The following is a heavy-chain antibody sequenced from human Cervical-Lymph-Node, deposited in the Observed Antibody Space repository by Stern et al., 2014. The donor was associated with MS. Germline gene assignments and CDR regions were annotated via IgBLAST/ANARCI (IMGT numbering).Heavy chain of an antibody. CDR1: GVTFSTYA. CDR3: ARKLCSGGSCYFYGMDV. CDR2: IIPIFGKA. V-gene: IGHV1-69*01. Sequence: VQLVESGAEVKKPGSSVKVSCKASGVTFSTYAISWVRQAPGQGLEWMGGIIPIFGKANHAQKFQGRVTINADESASTVYMELSSLRSEDAAVYYCARKLCSGGSCYFYGMDVWGQGTTVTVSS. J-gene: IGHJ6*02. D-gene: IGHD2-15*01.